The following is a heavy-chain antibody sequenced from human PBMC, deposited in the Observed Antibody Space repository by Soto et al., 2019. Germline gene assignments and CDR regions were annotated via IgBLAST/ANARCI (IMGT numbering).Heavy chain of an antibody. V-gene: IGHV4-59*08. J-gene: IGHJ4*02. CDR2: IHYSGTA. Sequence: QVHLQESGPGLVRPSETLSLTCTVSGDSVCNHFWSWIRQPPGKGLEWIAFIHYSGTANYNPSLKSRVTISVDTPKNQFSLRLTSVTAADTAVYYCARHPRTSGGERTFDYWGQGTMVAVSS. D-gene: IGHD2-21*01. CDR3: ARHPRTSGGERTFDY. CDR1: GDSVCNHF.